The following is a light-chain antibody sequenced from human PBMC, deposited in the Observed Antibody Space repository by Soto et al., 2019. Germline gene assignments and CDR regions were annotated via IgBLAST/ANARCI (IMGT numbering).Light chain of an antibody. CDR3: SSYTSSTTLDVV. CDR1: SSDVGGHNY. CDR2: EVT. V-gene: IGLV2-14*01. Sequence: QSALTQPASASGSPGQSITISCTGTSSDVGGHNYVSWYQQHPGTAPKLMIYEVTNRPSGVSNRFSGSKSGNTASLTISGLQAEDQANYYCSSYTSSTTLDVVFGGGTKVTVL. J-gene: IGLJ2*01.